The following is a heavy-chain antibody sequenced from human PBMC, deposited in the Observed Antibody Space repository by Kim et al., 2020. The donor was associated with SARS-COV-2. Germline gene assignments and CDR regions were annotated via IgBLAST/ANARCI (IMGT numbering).Heavy chain of an antibody. CDR2: MSHSGSP. CDR3: AATEYYDSSGQSDF. D-gene: IGHD3-22*01. J-gene: IGHJ4*02. Sequence: SETLSLTCNVSGYSMSDGYYWGWIRQPPGKGLEWIGNMSHSGSPYYNPSLKSRVKIAVDTSESQLSLRLTSVTAADTAVYYCAATEYYDSSGQSDFWGQG. V-gene: IGHV4-38-2*02. CDR1: GYSMSDGYY.